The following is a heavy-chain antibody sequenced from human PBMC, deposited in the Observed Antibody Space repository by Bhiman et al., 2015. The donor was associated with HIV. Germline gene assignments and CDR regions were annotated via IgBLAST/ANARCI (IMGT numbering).Heavy chain of an antibody. D-gene: IGHD2-21*01. CDR1: GFTFINAW. CDR3: AKADGRVVVIAMAFDI. Sequence: EVQLVESGGGLVKPGGSLRLSCAASGFTFINAWMSWVRQAPGKGLEWVSLISWDGGSTYYADSVNGRFTISRDNSKNSLYLQMNSLRTEDTALYYCAKADGRVVVIAMAFDIWGQGTMVTVSS. V-gene: IGHV3-43*01. J-gene: IGHJ3*02. CDR2: ISWDGGST.